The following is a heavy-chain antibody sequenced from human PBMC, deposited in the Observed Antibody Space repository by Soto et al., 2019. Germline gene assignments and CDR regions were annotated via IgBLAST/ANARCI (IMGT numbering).Heavy chain of an antibody. V-gene: IGHV3-23*01. Sequence: PGGSLRLSCTASAFIFKDYAMSWVRQAPGKGLEWVSTISRGGAYTHYADSVKGRFTISRDNSANILYLHMDSLGGDDTAVYYCEQDHSTGYADHWGLGTLVTISS. CDR3: EQDHSTGYADH. CDR2: ISRGGAYT. D-gene: IGHD3-9*01. CDR1: AFIFKDYA. J-gene: IGHJ4*02.